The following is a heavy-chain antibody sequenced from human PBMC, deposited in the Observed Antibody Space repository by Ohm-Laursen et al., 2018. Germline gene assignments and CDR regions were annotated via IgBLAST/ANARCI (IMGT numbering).Heavy chain of an antibody. D-gene: IGHD4-17*01. V-gene: IGHV3-48*03. CDR3: ARDTHDYGDPPLDY. Sequence: GRFTISRDNAKNSLYLQMNSLRAEDTAVYYCARDTHDYGDPPLDYWGQGTLVTVSS. J-gene: IGHJ4*02.